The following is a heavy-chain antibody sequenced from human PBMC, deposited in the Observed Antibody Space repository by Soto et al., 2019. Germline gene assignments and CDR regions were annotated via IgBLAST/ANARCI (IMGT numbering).Heavy chain of an antibody. J-gene: IGHJ4*02. CDR2: ISHDGSKK. CDR1: GFTFSSYG. Sequence: HPGGSLRLSCAASGFTFSSYGMHWVRQAPGKGLEWVAVISHDGSKKYYADSVKGRFTISRDNAKNTLYLQMNSLRAEDTAVYYCARGTPGTAGLDYWGQGS. D-gene: IGHD6-13*01. CDR3: ARGTPGTAGLDY. V-gene: IGHV3-30*03.